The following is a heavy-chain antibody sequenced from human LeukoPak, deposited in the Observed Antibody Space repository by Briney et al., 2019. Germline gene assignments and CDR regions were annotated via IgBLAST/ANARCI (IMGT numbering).Heavy chain of an antibody. V-gene: IGHV4-59*01. CDR2: IYYSGST. Sequence: SETLSLTCTVSGGSISSYYWSWIRQPPGKGLEWIGYIYYSGSTNYNPSLKSRVTISVDTSKNQFSLKLSSVTAADTAMYYCARDLGYSGFDWAPWGQGTLVAVSS. CDR3: ARDLGYSGFDWAP. CDR1: GGSISSYY. D-gene: IGHD5-12*01. J-gene: IGHJ5*02.